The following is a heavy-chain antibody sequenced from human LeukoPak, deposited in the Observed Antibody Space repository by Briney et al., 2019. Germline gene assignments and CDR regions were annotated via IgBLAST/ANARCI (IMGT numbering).Heavy chain of an antibody. CDR3: ARMSSSGYFL. V-gene: IGHV3-7*01. CDR2: IKQDESEK. J-gene: IGHJ4*02. D-gene: IGHD3-22*01. CDR1: GLTFSNYW. Sequence: GGSLRLSCAASGLTFSNYWMSWVRQAPGKGLEWVANIKQDESEKYFVDSTKGRFIISRDNVKKLLYLQMNSLRAEDTAVYYCARMSSSGYFLWGQGALVTVSS.